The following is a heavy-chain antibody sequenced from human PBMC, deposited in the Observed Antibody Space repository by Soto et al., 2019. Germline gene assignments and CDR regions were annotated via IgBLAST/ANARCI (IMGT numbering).Heavy chain of an antibody. Sequence: GGSLRLSCAASGFIFTNYAMNWVRQAPGKGLEWVSVIGGRGNSAYYADSVQGRFTISRDNSKNTLSLQMSSLTADDTAIYYCVRGGRGSFDFWGRGTMVTVSS. D-gene: IGHD5-12*01. J-gene: IGHJ3*01. CDR3: VRGGRGSFDF. CDR2: IGGRGNSA. CDR1: GFIFTNYA. V-gene: IGHV3-23*01.